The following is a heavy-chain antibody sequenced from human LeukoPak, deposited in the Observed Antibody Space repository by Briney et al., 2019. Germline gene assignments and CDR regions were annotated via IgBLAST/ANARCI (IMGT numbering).Heavy chain of an antibody. J-gene: IGHJ5*02. Sequence: SETLSLTCTVSGGSISSSSYYWGWLRQPQGKGLEGVERIYYSGSTYENPSLKSRVTISVDTSKNQFSLKLSAVTAADTAVYYCARHGRFIAAAGSPRTNWFDHWGQGTLVNVSS. CDR2: IYYSGST. V-gene: IGHV4-39*01. CDR3: ARHGRFIAAAGSPRTNWFDH. D-gene: IGHD6-13*01. CDR1: GGSISSSSYY.